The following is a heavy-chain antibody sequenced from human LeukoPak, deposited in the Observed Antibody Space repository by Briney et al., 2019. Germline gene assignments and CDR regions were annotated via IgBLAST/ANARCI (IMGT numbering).Heavy chain of an antibody. J-gene: IGHJ6*03. CDR2: IYTSGST. V-gene: IGHV4-61*02. CDR1: GGSISSGSYY. Sequence: PSQTLSLTCTVSGGSISSGSYYWSWIRQPAGKGLEWIVRIYTSGSTNYNPSLKSRVTISVDTSKNQFSLKLSSVTATDTAVYYCARDFVRGDYYYYMDVWGKGTTVTISS. D-gene: IGHD3-10*01. CDR3: ARDFVRGDYYYYMDV.